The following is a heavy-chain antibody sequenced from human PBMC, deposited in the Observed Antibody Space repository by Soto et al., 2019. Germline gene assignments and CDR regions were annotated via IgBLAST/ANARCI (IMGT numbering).Heavy chain of an antibody. CDR1: GGSISRYY. D-gene: IGHD6-13*01. V-gene: IGHV4-4*07. J-gene: IGHJ6*02. CDR2: IYDNGNT. CDR3: ARGAAAGVDYGMGV. Sequence: QVQLREPGPGLVKPSETLSLTCTVSGGSISRYYWSWIRQPAGKGLEWIGRIYDNGNTNYDPSLKSRVTMSVDTSKRQFSLKLTSVTAADTAVYYCARGAAAGVDYGMGVWGQGTTVTVSS.